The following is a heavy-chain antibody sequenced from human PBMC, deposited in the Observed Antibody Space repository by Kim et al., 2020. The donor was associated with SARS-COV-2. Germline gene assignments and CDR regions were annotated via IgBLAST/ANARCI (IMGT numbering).Heavy chain of an antibody. CDR3: AREAWLSGWRMDV. V-gene: IGHV4-59*01. Sequence: NDNPSVKSRVTISVVTTKTQSSLKLSSVTAADAAVYYCAREAWLSGWRMDVWGQGTTVTVSS. D-gene: IGHD3-22*01. J-gene: IGHJ6*02.